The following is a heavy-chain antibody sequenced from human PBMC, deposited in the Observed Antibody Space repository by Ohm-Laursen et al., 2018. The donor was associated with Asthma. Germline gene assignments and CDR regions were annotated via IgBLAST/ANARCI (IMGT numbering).Heavy chain of an antibody. V-gene: IGHV3-15*01. D-gene: IGHD3-3*01. CDR1: GFGFKHVW. J-gene: IGHJ4*02. Sequence: LSLTCAASGFGFKHVWMSWVRQAPGRGLEWVGRIKTIYFGVTTEYAAPVEGRFTISRDDSKDTLYLQMNSLRIEDTAVYFCATDDFWSGHPTVGWGQGTLVTVSS. CDR2: IKTIYFGVTT. CDR3: ATDDFWSGHPTVG.